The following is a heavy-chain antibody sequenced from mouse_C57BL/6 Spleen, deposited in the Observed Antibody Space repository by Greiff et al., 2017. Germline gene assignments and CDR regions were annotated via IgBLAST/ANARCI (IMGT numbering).Heavy chain of an antibody. CDR2: ISPGSGNT. D-gene: IGHD1-1*01. J-gene: IGHJ3*01. Sequence: VHLVESGAELVRPGASVKLSCKASGYTFTDYYINWVQQRPGQGLEWIARISPGSGNTYYNEKFKGKATLTAEKSSSTAYMQLSSLTSEDSAVYFCARHQDHITTGFAYWGQGTLVTVSA. CDR1: GYTFTDYY. CDR3: ARHQDHITTGFAY. V-gene: IGHV1-76*01.